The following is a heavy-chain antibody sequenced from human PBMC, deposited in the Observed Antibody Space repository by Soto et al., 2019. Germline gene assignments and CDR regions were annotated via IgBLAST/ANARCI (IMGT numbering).Heavy chain of an antibody. J-gene: IGHJ4*02. D-gene: IGHD6-19*01. V-gene: IGHV2-5*01. CDR1: GFSLSTTEVG. CDR2: LYWNDDN. CDR3: AHGSGWLFDY. Sequence: QITLKESGPTLVKPTQTLTLTCTFSGFSLSTTEVGVGWIRQPPGKALEWLALLYWNDDNRYSPSLRSRLTPTTDTSKNQVVLTMTNMAPVDTATSYCAHGSGWLFDYWGQGTLVTVSS.